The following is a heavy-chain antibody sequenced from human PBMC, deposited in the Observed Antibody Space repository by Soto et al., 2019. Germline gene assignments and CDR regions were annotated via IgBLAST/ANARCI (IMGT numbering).Heavy chain of an antibody. Sequence: SCKTSAYIFTDYHVHWVRQAPGQGLEWMGRISPRNGDTHYAQKFQGRVTMTRDTSTSSVYMQLNALRSDDTAIFFCARNKLTSGIDYFDSWGQGTLVTVSS. CDR3: ARNKLTSGIDYFDS. J-gene: IGHJ4*02. CDR2: ISPRNGDT. V-gene: IGHV1-2*06. CDR1: AYIFTDYH. D-gene: IGHD5-12*01.